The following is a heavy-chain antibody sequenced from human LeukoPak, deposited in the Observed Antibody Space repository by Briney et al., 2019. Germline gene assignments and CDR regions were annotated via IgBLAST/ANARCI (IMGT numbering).Heavy chain of an antibody. V-gene: IGHV3-30-3*01. CDR3: ARGSYYDYVWGSYRYTLRYFDY. Sequence: PGGSLRLSCAASGFTFSSYAMHWVRQAPGKGLEWVAVIVYDGSNKYYADSVKGRITISRDNSKNTLYLQMNSLRAEDTAVYYCARGSYYDYVWGSYRYTLRYFDYWGQGTLVTVSS. CDR1: GFTFSSYA. D-gene: IGHD3-16*02. CDR2: IVYDGSNK. J-gene: IGHJ4*02.